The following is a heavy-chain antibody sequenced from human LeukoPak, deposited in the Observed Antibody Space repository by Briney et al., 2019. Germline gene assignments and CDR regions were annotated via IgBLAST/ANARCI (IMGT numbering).Heavy chain of an antibody. J-gene: IGHJ4*02. CDR3: AKDDGGSSYFDY. V-gene: IGHV3-33*06. CDR1: GFTFSSYG. Sequence: GGSLRLSCAASGFTFSSYGMHWVRQAPGKGLEWVPVIWYDGSNKYYADSVKGRFTISRDNSKNTLYLQMNSLRAEDTAVYYCAKDDGGSSYFDYWGQGTLVTVSS. CDR2: IWYDGSNK. D-gene: IGHD1-26*01.